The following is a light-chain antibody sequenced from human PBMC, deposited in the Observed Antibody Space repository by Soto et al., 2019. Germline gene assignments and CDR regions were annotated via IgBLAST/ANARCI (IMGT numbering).Light chain of an antibody. CDR1: QSVSSSY. CDR3: QQYNTWWT. Sequence: EIVLTQSPGTLSLSPGERATLSCRASQSVSSSYLAWYQQKPGQAPRLLIYGASSRATGIPDRFSGSGSGTDFTLTISRLEPEDFAVHYCQQYNTWWTFGQGTRVEIK. V-gene: IGKV3-20*01. CDR2: GAS. J-gene: IGKJ1*01.